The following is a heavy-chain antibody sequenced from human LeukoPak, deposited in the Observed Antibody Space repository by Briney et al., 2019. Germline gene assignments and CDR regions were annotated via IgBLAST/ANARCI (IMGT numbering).Heavy chain of an antibody. CDR2: ISYDGSNK. CDR3: AKAERAYCGGDCYLPGAAFDI. J-gene: IGHJ3*02. Sequence: AGGSLRLSCAASGFTFSSYGMHWVRQAPGKGLEWVAVISYDGSNKYYADSMKGRFTNSRDNSKNTLYLQMNSLRAEDTAVYYCAKAERAYCGGDCYLPGAAFDIWGQGTMVTVSS. D-gene: IGHD2-21*02. CDR1: GFTFSSYG. V-gene: IGHV3-30*18.